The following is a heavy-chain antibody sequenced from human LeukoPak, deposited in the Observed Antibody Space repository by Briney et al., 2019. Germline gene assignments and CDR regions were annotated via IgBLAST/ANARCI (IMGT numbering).Heavy chain of an antibody. Sequence: SETLSLTCTVSGGSISSYHWSWIRQAAGKGLEWIGRIYTNETTNYNPSLKSQVTMSIDTSKNQFSLRLRSVTAADTAVYYCARDAAAAGTPYYYYYMDVWGKGTTVTVSS. CDR2: IYTNETT. CDR3: ARDAAAAGTPYYYYYMDV. D-gene: IGHD6-13*01. V-gene: IGHV4-4*07. CDR1: GGSISSYH. J-gene: IGHJ6*03.